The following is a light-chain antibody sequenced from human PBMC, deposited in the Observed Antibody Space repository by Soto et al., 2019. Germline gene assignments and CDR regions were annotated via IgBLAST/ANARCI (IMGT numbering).Light chain of an antibody. J-gene: IGKJ2*01. CDR2: FAS. V-gene: IGKV1-39*01. CDR1: QSISSF. Sequence: DIQMTQSPSSLSASVGDRVTLTCRASQSISSFLNWYQRKPGRPPKLLIYFASSLQAGVPSRFSGAGSETDFTLTITDLQPEDFTSYFCLKNDSVPYTFGQGT. CDR3: LKNDSVPYT.